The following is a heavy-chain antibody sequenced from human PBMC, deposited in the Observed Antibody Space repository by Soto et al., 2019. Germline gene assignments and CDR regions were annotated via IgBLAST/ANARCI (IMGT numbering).Heavy chain of an antibody. V-gene: IGHV4-34*01. D-gene: IGHD2-15*01. CDR3: ARGGGRIVVVVAATGWFDP. CDR2: INHSRST. Sequence: SETLSLTCAAYGGSFSGYYWSWIRQPPGKGLEWIGEINHSRSTNYNPSLKTRVTISVDTSKNQFSLKLSSVTAADTAVYYCARGGGRIVVVVAATGWFDPWGHGTLVTFSS. J-gene: IGHJ5*02. CDR1: GGSFSGYY.